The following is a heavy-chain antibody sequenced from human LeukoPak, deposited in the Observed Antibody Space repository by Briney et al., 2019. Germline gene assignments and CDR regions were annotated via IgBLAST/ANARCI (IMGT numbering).Heavy chain of an antibody. CDR3: ARDRDPYYDYLWGSYRPSYFDD. CDR1: GYTFTSYD. V-gene: IGHV1-8*01. D-gene: IGHD3-16*02. Sequence: ASVKVSCKASGYTFTSYDINWVRQATGQGLEWMGWMNPNSGNTGYAQKFQGRVTMTRNTSISTAYMELSSLRSEDTAVYYCARDRDPYYDYLWGSYRPSYFDDWGQGTLVTVSS. J-gene: IGHJ4*02. CDR2: MNPNSGNT.